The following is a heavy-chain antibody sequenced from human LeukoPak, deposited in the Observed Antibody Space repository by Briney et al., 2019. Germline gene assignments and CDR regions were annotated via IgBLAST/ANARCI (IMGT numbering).Heavy chain of an antibody. Sequence: SETLSLTCTVSDGSISSYYWSWIRQPPGKGLEWIGYIYYSGSTNYNPSLKSRVTISVDTSKNQFYLKLSSVTAADTAVYYCARGPNRYSSGWYYFDYWGRGTLVTVSS. CDR3: ARGPNRYSSGWYYFDY. CDR2: IYYSGST. CDR1: DGSISSYY. J-gene: IGHJ4*02. D-gene: IGHD6-19*01. V-gene: IGHV4-59*01.